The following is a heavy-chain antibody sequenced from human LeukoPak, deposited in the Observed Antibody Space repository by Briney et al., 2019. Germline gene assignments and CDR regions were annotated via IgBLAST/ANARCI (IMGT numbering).Heavy chain of an antibody. D-gene: IGHD3-10*01. Sequence: GESLKISCKGSGYSFTSYWIGWVRQMPGKGLEWMGIIYPGDSDTKYSPSFQGQVTISADKSISTAYLQWSSLKASDTALYYCARHDTVSDFGWGSNHPHGMDVWGQGTTVTVSS. CDR3: ARHDTVSDFGWGSNHPHGMDV. CDR2: IYPGDSDT. V-gene: IGHV5-51*01. CDR1: GYSFTSYW. J-gene: IGHJ6*02.